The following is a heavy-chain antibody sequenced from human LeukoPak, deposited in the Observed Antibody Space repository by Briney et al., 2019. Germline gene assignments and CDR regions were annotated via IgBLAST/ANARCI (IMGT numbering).Heavy chain of an antibody. CDR1: GFTFSNHW. V-gene: IGHV3-21*01. D-gene: IGHD2-8*01. CDR3: ARVDCTNGVCSFDY. J-gene: IGHJ4*02. CDR2: ISSSTSYI. Sequence: PGGSLRLSCAASGFTFSNHWMNWVRQAPGKGLEWVSSISSSTSYIYYADSLKGRFTISRDNAKNSLYLQMNSLRAEDTAVYYCARVDCTNGVCSFDYWGQGTLVTVSS.